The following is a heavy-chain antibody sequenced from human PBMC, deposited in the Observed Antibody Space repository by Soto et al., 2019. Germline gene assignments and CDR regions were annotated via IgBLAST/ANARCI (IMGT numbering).Heavy chain of an antibody. Sequence: SVKVSCKASGGTFSSYAISWVRQAPGQGLEWMGGIIPIFGTANYAQKFQGRVTITADESTSTAYMELSSLRSEDTAVYYCERSGCSSTSCYTFHDDLDIWGKDTMVTV. V-gene: IGHV1-69*13. D-gene: IGHD2-2*02. CDR1: GGTFSSYA. CDR3: ERSGCSSTSCYTFHDDLDI. J-gene: IGHJ3*02. CDR2: IIPIFGTA.